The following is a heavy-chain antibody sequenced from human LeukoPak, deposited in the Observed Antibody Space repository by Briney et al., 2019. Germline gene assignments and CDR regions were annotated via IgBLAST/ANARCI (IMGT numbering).Heavy chain of an antibody. V-gene: IGHV3-48*04. J-gene: IGHJ4*02. CDR1: GFTFSSYG. CDR2: ISSSGSTI. Sequence: GGSLRLSCAASGFTFSSYGMSWVRQAPGKGLEWVSAISSSGSTIYYADSVKGRFTISRDNAKNSLYLQMSSLRAEDTAVYYCARDSSSWYYFDYWGQGTLVTVSS. CDR3: ARDSSSWYYFDY. D-gene: IGHD6-13*01.